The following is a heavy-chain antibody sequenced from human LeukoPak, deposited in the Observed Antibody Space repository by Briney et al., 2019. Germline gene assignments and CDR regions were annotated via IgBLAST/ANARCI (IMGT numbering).Heavy chain of an antibody. V-gene: IGHV4-59*01. J-gene: IGHJ2*01. CDR3: ARGGPVFEVVAYWNFDL. Sequence: SETLSLTCTVSGGSISSYYWSWIRQPPGKGLEWIGYIYYTGSTNYNPSLKSRVTISVDTSKNQLSLKLTSMTAADTAVYYCARGGPVFEVVAYWNFDLWGRGTLVTVSS. D-gene: IGHD3-3*01. CDR2: IYYTGST. CDR1: GGSISSYY.